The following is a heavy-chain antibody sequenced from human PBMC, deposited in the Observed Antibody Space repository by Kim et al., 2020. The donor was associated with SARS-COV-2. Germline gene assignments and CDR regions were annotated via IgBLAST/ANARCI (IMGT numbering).Heavy chain of an antibody. D-gene: IGHD1-26*01. Sequence: SVKGRSTISRDNAKNSLYLQMNSLRAEDTAVYYCASALNWELTPYDAFDIWGQGIMVTVSS. J-gene: IGHJ3*02. CDR3: ASALNWELTPYDAFDI. V-gene: IGHV3-11*06.